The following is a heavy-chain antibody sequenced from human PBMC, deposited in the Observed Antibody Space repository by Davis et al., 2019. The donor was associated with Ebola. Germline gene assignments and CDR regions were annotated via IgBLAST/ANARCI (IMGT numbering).Heavy chain of an antibody. Sequence: SDILSLTFTLPGGPIISSSYYWGWIRQPPGKGLEWLGYIYYSGSTNYNPSLKSRVTISVDTSKNQFSLKLSSVTAADTAVYYCARGSYGDHFDYWGQGTLVTVSS. D-gene: IGHD4-17*01. CDR1: GGPIISSSYY. CDR2: IYYSGST. J-gene: IGHJ4*02. V-gene: IGHV4-61*05. CDR3: ARGSYGDHFDY.